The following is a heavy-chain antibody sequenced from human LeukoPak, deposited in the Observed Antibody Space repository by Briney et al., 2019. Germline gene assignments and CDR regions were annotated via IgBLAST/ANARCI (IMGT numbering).Heavy chain of an antibody. V-gene: IGHV3-21*01. CDR2: ISSSSSSYI. CDR1: GFTFSSYS. D-gene: IGHD1-14*01. Sequence: PGGSLRLSCAASGFTFSSYSMNWVRQAPGKGLEWVSSISSSSSSYIYYADSVKGRFTISRDNAENSLYLQMNSLRAEDTVVYYCARGPRTNFDYWGQGTLVTVSS. J-gene: IGHJ4*02. CDR3: ARGPRTNFDY.